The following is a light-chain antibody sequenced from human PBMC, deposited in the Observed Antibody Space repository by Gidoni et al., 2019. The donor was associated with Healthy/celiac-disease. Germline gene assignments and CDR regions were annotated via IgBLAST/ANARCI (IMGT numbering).Light chain of an antibody. J-gene: IGKJ4*01. CDR1: QSVLYSSNNKNY. Sequence: DIVMTQSPHSLSVSLGERATINCKSSQSVLYSSNNKNYLAWYQQKPGQPPKLLIYCASTRESGVPDRFSGSGSGTDFTLTISSLQAEDVAVYYCQQYYSTPLTFGGGTKVEIK. V-gene: IGKV4-1*01. CDR2: CAS. CDR3: QQYYSTPLT.